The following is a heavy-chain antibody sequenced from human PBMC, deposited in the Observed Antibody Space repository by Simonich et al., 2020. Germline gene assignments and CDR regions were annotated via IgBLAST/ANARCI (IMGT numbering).Heavy chain of an antibody. CDR3: AKDLGERITMIVVVIDAFDI. J-gene: IGHJ3*02. Sequence: GGGLVQPGGSLRLSCAASGFTFSSYAMSWVRQAPGKGLEGVSALSGSGGSTYYADSVKGRFTISRDNSKNTLYLQMNSLRAEDTAVYYCAKDLGERITMIVVVIDAFDIWGQGTMVTVSS. V-gene: IGHV3-23*01. D-gene: IGHD3-22*01. CDR2: LSGSGGST. CDR1: GFTFSSYA.